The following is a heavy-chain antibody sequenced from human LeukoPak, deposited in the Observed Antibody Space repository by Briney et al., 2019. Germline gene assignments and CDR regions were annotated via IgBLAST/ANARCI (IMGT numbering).Heavy chain of an antibody. CDR2: INPNSGGT. D-gene: IGHD2-15*01. J-gene: IGHJ6*02. CDR1: GYTLTGYY. CDR3: AREAASRDYYYGMDV. V-gene: IGHV1-2*02. Sequence: ASVKVSCKASGYTLTGYYMHWVRQAPGQGLEWMGWINPNSGGTNYAQKFQGRVTMTRDTSISTAYMELSRLRSDDTAVYYCAREAASRDYYYGMDVWGQGTTVTVSS.